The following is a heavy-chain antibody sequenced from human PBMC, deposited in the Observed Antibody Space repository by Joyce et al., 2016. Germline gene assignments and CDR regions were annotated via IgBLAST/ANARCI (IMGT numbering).Heavy chain of an antibody. CDR1: GYSISSGHY. J-gene: IGHJ4*02. V-gene: IGHV4-38-2*01. CDR2: IYRSGNT. CDR3: ARGDEYCTSTSCALSDF. D-gene: IGHD2-2*01. Sequence: QVQLQESGPGLVKPSETLSLTCAVSGYSISSGHYWGWIRQPPGKGLEWIGSIYRSGNTYYNPSLKSRVTISVDTSKNHFSLKLNSLTAADTAVYYCARGDEYCTSTSCALSDFWGQGTLVTVSS.